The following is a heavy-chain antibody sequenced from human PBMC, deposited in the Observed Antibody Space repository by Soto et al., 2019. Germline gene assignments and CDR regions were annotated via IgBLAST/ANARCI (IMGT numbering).Heavy chain of an antibody. CDR3: ARVVVGPTVTTRVDDAFDI. D-gene: IGHD4-17*01. CDR2: IYHSGST. CDR1: GGSISSGGYS. V-gene: IGHV4-30-2*01. Sequence: PSETLSLTCAVSGGSISSGGYSWSWIRQPPGKGLEWIGYIYHSGSTYYNPSLKSRVTISVDRSKNQFSLKLSSVTAADTAVYFCARVVVGPTVTTRVDDAFDIWGQGTLVTVSS. J-gene: IGHJ3*02.